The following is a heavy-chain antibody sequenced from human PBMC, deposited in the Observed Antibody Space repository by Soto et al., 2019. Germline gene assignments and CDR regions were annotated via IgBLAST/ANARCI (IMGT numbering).Heavy chain of an antibody. Sequence: QVQLQESGPGLVKPSETLSLNCSVSGGSIGTYFWGWIRQPPGTGLEWIGHIYYSGSTSYNPSLKSRVTISLDASKNQFSLRLRSVSAADTAVYYCARSYGDQPDYWGQGTLVTVSS. CDR2: IYYSGST. V-gene: IGHV4-59*08. J-gene: IGHJ4*02. CDR1: GGSIGTYF. CDR3: ARSYGDQPDY. D-gene: IGHD4-17*01.